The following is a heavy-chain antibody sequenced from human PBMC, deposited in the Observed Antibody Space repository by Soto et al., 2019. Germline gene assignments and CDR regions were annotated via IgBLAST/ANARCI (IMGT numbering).Heavy chain of an antibody. CDR3: AILPQSGTYFKSDF. J-gene: IGHJ4*02. V-gene: IGHV1-69*06. CDR1: GATLTTYA. D-gene: IGHD3-10*01. CDR2: IVTISDTT. Sequence: ASVKVSCKASGATLTTYAFNWVRQAPGQGLEWMGGIVTISDTTKYAQRFQGRVTITADKSTSTTYMELASLTSEDTAVYYCAILPQSGTYFKSDFWGQGTQVTVSS.